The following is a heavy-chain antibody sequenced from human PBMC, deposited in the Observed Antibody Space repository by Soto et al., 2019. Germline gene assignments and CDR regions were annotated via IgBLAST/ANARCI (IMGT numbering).Heavy chain of an antibody. CDR1: GFAFSDSG. CDR2: ISSTSGTI. V-gene: IGHV3-48*01. Sequence: GGSLRLSCAASGFAFSDSGMNWVRQAPGKGLEWVSYISSTSGTIQYADSVKGRFTISRDNAKNSLYLQMNSLRAEDTAVHYCAGPGYSSQDYWGQGALVTVS. J-gene: IGHJ4*02. D-gene: IGHD5-18*01. CDR3: AGPGYSSQDY.